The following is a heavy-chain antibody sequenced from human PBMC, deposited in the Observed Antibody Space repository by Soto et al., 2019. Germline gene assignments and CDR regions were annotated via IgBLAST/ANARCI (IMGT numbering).Heavy chain of an antibody. J-gene: IGHJ4*01. D-gene: IGHD1-1*01. CDR2: INDDVSST. CDR3: TRGPRSTSTGTGAF. V-gene: IGHV3-74*01. CDR1: GFSFSMYR. Sequence: GLSMRLSCAASGFSFSMYRMHWVRQFPGKGPEWVSRINDDVSSTNYADSVKGRFTISRDNAKNTLYLQMNGLRAEDTAVYFCTRGPRSTSTGTGAFWGPGTLHTVSS.